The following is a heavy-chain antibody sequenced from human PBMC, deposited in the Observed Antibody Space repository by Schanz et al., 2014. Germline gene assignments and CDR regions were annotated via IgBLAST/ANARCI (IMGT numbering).Heavy chain of an antibody. Sequence: QVQLQQWGAGLLKPSETLSLTCAVSGGSFSGYYWSWIRQPPDTGLEWIGEINQSGDTNYNPSLKIRVPISVDTSNTQFTLKLRSVTAADTAVYYCARLYCSTPGCYVSPNGFAKDYWGQGTLVTVSS. J-gene: IGHJ4*02. CDR1: GGSFSGYY. D-gene: IGHD2-2*01. CDR3: ARLYCSTPGCYVSPNGFAKDY. CDR2: INQSGDT. V-gene: IGHV4-34*01.